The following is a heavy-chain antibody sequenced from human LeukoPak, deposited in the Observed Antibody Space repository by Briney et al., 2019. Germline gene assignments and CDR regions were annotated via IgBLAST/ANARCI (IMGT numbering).Heavy chain of an antibody. CDR3: ARDLRRYCSGGSCYTTHNFDY. V-gene: IGHV4-34*01. CDR1: GGSFSGYY. J-gene: IGHJ4*02. D-gene: IGHD2-15*01. CDR2: INHSGST. Sequence: SETLSLTCAVYGGSFSGYYWSWIRQPPGKGLEWIGEINHSGSTNYNPSLKSRVTMSVDTSKNQFSLKLISVTAADTAVYYCARDLRRYCSGGSCYTTHNFDYWGQGTLVTVSS.